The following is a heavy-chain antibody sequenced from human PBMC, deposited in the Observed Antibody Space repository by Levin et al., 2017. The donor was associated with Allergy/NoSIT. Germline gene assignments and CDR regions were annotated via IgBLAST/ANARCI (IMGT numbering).Heavy chain of an antibody. V-gene: IGHV1-18*01. D-gene: IGHD4-17*01. CDR2: ISAYNGNT. CDR1: GYTFTSYG. Sequence: GESLKISCKASGYTFTSYGISWVRQAPGQGLEWMGWISAYNGNTNYAQKLQGRVTMTTDTSTSTAYMELRSLRSDDTAVYYCARDRDPVTTGPYYYYYYGMDVWGQGTTVTVSS. CDR3: ARDRDPVTTGPYYYYYYGMDV. J-gene: IGHJ6*02.